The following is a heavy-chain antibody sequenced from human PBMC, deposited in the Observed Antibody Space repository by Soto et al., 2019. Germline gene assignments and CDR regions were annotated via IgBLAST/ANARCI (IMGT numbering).Heavy chain of an antibody. Sequence: QVQLVQSGAEVKKPGSSVKVSCKTSGGPFNNHAINWVRQAPGQGLEWVGLVIPTLATADYAQKFQGRVTMTADEVTNKAYMELSSLRGDNTRVYYCASHLGEIDDFEIWGQGTLVTGAS. CDR2: VIPTLATA. CDR3: ASHLGEIDDFEI. CDR1: GGPFNNHA. D-gene: IGHD2-21*01. V-gene: IGHV1-69*01. J-gene: IGHJ3*02.